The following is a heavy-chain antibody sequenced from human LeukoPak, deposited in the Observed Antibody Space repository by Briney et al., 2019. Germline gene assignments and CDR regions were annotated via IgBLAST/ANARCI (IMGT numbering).Heavy chain of an antibody. J-gene: IGHJ4*02. Sequence: PGGSLRLSCAVSGFSVSSNYMSWVRQAPGKGLEWVANIKQDGSEKYYVDSVKGRFTISRDNTKNPLYLQMNGLRAEDTAVYYCARDNMITFGGVDYWGQGTLVTVSS. CDR3: ARDNMITFGGVDY. D-gene: IGHD3-16*01. CDR1: GFSVSSNY. V-gene: IGHV3-7*01. CDR2: IKQDGSEK.